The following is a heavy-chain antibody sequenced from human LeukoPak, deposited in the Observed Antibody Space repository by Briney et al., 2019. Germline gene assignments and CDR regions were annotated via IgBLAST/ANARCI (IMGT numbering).Heavy chain of an antibody. D-gene: IGHD3-10*01. CDR2: ISSSSSYI. Sequence: GGSLRLSCATSAFTFRSYGMHWVRQAPGKGLEWVSSISSSSSYIYYADSVKGRFTISRDNAKNSLYLQMNSLRAEDTAVYYCARDRYGSGSYFWFDPWGQGTLVTVSS. CDR3: ARDRYGSGSYFWFDP. CDR1: AFTFRSYG. J-gene: IGHJ5*02. V-gene: IGHV3-21*01.